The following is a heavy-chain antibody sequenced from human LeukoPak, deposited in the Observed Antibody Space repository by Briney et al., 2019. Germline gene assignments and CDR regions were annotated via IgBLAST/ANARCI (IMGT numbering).Heavy chain of an antibody. CDR3: ARDFSSSGWPYYFDY. V-gene: IGHV3-21*01. CDR2: ISSSSSYI. CDR1: GFTFSSYS. Sequence: GGSLRLSCAASGFTFSSYSMNWVRQAPGKGLEWVSSISSSSSYIYYADSVKGRFAISRDNAKNSLYLQVNSLRAEDTAVYYCARDFSSSGWPYYFDYWGQGTLVTVSS. J-gene: IGHJ4*02. D-gene: IGHD6-19*01.